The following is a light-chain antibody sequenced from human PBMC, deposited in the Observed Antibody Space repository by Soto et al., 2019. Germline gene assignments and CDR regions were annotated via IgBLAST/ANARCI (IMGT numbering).Light chain of an antibody. CDR2: AVS. V-gene: IGKV1-39*01. J-gene: IGKJ2*01. CDR1: QSISSY. CDR3: QQTYSIPPT. Sequence: DIQMTQSPSSLSASVGDSVTLTCRASQSISSYLNWYQQKPGKAPKLLIHAVSNLQSGVPSSFSGSGSGTDFTFTIRSLQPEDFTTYYCQQTYSIPPTFGQGTILEIK.